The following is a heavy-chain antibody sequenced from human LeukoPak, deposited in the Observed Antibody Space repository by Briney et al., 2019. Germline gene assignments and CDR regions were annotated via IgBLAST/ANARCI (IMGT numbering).Heavy chain of an antibody. CDR3: AELGITMIGGV. V-gene: IGHV3-74*01. CDR1: GFTFSNHW. D-gene: IGHD3-10*02. J-gene: IGHJ6*04. CDR2: VNGDGSST. Sequence: GGSLRLSCAASGFTFSNHWMHWVRQAPGKGLVWVSRVNGDGSSTDYADSVKGRFTISRDNGKNTLYLQMNSLRAEDTAVYYCAELGITMIGGVWGKGTTVTISS.